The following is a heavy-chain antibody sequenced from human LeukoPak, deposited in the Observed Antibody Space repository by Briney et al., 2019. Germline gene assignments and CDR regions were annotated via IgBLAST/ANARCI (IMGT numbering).Heavy chain of an antibody. D-gene: IGHD5-18*01. CDR2: IYTGGST. Sequence: PGGSLRLSCAASGFSVRSKYMSWVRQAPGKGLEGVSVIYTGGSTYYADSVKGRFNISRDNSENTLYLQMNSLRAEDTAVYYCARGYTYGHDAYDIWGQGTMVTVSS. CDR3: ARGYTYGHDAYDI. CDR1: GFSVRSKY. V-gene: IGHV3-53*01. J-gene: IGHJ3*02.